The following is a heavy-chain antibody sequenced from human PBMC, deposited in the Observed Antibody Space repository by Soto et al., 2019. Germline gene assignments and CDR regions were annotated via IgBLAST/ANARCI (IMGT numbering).Heavy chain of an antibody. CDR2: MNTNNGNT. V-gene: IGHV1-8*02. J-gene: IGHJ6*03. Sequence: ASVKVSCKASGYTFTSYGISWVRQAPGQGLEWMGWMNTNNGNTGYAQKIQRRVTMTRNTSTSTAYMELSSLRSEDTAVYYCARGSIDSSSCYELCYYYYYMDVWGKGTTVTVSS. CDR1: GYTFTSYG. D-gene: IGHD6-13*01. CDR3: ARGSIDSSSCYELCYYYYYMDV.